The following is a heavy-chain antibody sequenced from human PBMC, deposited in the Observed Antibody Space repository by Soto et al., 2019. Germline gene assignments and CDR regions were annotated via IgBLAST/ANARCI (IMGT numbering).Heavy chain of an antibody. CDR2: IYPGDSDT. J-gene: IGHJ6*02. Sequence: GESLKISCKGSGYTFTNYWIGWVRQMPGKGLEWMGIIYPGDSDTKYNPSFQGQVTISADKSITTTYLQWSSLKASDTAIYYCAASIFYYGMDVWGQGTTVTVYS. CDR1: GYTFTNYW. CDR3: AASIFYYGMDV. V-gene: IGHV5-51*01.